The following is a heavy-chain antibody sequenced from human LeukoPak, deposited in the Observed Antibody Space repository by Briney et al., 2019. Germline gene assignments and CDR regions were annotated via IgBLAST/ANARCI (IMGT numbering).Heavy chain of an antibody. CDR2: ISYDGSNK. D-gene: IGHD2-2*01. CDR3: ARRGQYCSSTSCTGYYYGMDV. Sequence: GGSLRLSCAASGFTFSSYAMHWVRQAPGKGLEWVAVISYDGSNKYYADSVKGRFTISRDNSKNTLYLQMNSLRAEDTAVYCCARRGQYCSSTSCTGYYYGMDVWGQGTTVTVSS. CDR1: GFTFSSYA. V-gene: IGHV3-30-3*01. J-gene: IGHJ6*02.